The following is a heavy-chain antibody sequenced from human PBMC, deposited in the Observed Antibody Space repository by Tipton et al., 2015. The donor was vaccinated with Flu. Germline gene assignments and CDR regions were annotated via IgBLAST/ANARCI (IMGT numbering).Heavy chain of an antibody. CDR3: ASKVANWGVWEPLDY. CDR1: GGSFSGYY. Sequence: LRLSCAVYGGSFSGYYWSWIRQPPGKGLEWIGEINHSGSTNYNPSLKSRVTISADTSKNQFSLKLSSVTAADTAVYYCASKVANWGVWEPLDYWSQGILVTVSS. V-gene: IGHV4-34*01. J-gene: IGHJ4*02. D-gene: IGHD7-27*01. CDR2: INHSGST.